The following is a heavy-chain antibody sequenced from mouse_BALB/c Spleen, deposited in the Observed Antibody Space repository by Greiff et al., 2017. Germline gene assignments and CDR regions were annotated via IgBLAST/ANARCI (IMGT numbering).Heavy chain of an antibody. J-gene: IGHJ3*01. CDR1: GYSFTGYF. Sequence: VQLQQSGPELVKPGASVKISCKASGYSFTGYFMNWVMQSHGKSLEWIGRINPYNGDTFYNQKFKGKATLTVDKSSSTAHMELRSLTSEDSAVYYCARLTTMITFAYWGQGTLVTVSA. CDR3: ARLTTMITFAY. CDR2: INPYNGDT. V-gene: IGHV1-20*01. D-gene: IGHD2-4*01.